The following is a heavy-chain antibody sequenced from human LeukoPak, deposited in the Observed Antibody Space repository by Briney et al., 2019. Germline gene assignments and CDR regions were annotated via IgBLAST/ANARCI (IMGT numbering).Heavy chain of an antibody. J-gene: IGHJ6*04. CDR3: ARTLGSLNDYGMDV. Sequence: LGESLKISCNGSGYSFTSYWLGLVRQMPRKGLGLVGINYPGGSDTRYSPSFQGQVTISADKSISTAYLQWSSLKASDTAMYYCARTLGSLNDYGMDVWGKGTTVTVSS. V-gene: IGHV5-51*01. D-gene: IGHD2-15*01. CDR2: NYPGGSDT. CDR1: GYSFTSYW.